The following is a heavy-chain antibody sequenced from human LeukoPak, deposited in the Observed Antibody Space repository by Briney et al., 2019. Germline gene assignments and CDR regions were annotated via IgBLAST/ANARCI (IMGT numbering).Heavy chain of an antibody. CDR3: AKANKLDFGRYYYDSSGYPPSLDAFDI. CDR1: GFTFSSYG. V-gene: IGHV3-23*01. J-gene: IGHJ3*02. CDR2: ISGSGGST. D-gene: IGHD3-22*01. Sequence: PGGSLRLSCAASGFTFSSYGMSWVRQAPGKGLEWVSAISGSGGSTYYADSVKGRFTISRDNSKNTLYLQMNSLRAEDTAVYYCAKANKLDFGRYYYDSSGYPPSLDAFDIWGQGTMVTVSS.